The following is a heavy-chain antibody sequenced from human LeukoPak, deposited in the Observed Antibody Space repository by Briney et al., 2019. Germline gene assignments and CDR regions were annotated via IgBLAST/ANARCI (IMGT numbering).Heavy chain of an antibody. CDR3: ARDGTTVTQPYSDY. CDR1: GFTFSSYA. V-gene: IGHV3-64*01. D-gene: IGHD4-17*01. CDR2: ISSNGGST. J-gene: IGHJ4*02. Sequence: GGSLRLSCAASGFTFSSYAMHWVRQAPGKGLEYVSAISSNGGSTYYANSVKGRFTISRDNSKNTLYLQMGSLRAEDMAVYYCARDGTTVTQPYSDYWGQGTLVTVSS.